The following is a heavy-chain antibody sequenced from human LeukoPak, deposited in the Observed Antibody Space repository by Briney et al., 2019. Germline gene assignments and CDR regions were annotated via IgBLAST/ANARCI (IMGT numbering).Heavy chain of an antibody. CDR3: AKDRVDGSGSQFDY. CDR2: ISGSGAIT. J-gene: IGHJ4*02. CDR1: GFSFNNYA. V-gene: IGHV3-23*01. D-gene: IGHD3-10*01. Sequence: PGGSLRLSCVDSGFSFNNYAMTWVRQAPGKGLEWVSVISGSGAITYYADSVKGRFTISRDNSKNTLYLQMNRLRAEDTAMYYCAKDRVDGSGSQFDYWGQGTLVTVSS.